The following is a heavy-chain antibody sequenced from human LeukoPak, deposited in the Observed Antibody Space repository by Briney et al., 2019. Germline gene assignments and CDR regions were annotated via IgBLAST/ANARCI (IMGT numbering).Heavy chain of an antibody. D-gene: IGHD3-10*01. CDR2: IYYSGST. J-gene: IGHJ4*02. Sequence: SETLSLTCTVSGGSISSYYESWIRQPPGKGLEWIGYIYYSGSTNYNPSLKSRVTISVDTSKNQFSLKLSSVTAADTAVYYCARERAQGRHRYYFDYWGQGTLVTVSS. V-gene: IGHV4-59*01. CDR3: ARERAQGRHRYYFDY. CDR1: GGSISSYY.